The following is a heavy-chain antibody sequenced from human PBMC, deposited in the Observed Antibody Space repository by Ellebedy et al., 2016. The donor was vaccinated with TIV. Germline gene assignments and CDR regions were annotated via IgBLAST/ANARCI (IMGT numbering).Heavy chain of an antibody. Sequence: GGSLRLXXPASGFTFTDYAMAWVRQAPGTGLEWVSTFCRSGATNYADSVKGRFTISRDNSKKTLYLHMNSLRVGDTAVYYCAKEPYELGRGLDYWGQGTPVTVSS. CDR1: GFTFTDYA. V-gene: IGHV3-23*01. CDR3: AKEPYELGRGLDY. J-gene: IGHJ4*02. D-gene: IGHD7-27*01. CDR2: FCRSGAT.